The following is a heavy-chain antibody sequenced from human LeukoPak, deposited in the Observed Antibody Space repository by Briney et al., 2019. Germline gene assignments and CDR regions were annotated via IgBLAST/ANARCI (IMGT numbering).Heavy chain of an antibody. Sequence: PGGSLRLSCAASGFTFDDYAMHLVRQAPGKGLEWVSGISWNSGSIGYADSVKGRFTISRDNAKNSLYLQMNSLRAEDMALYYCAKGRLDDAFDIWGQGTMVTVSS. D-gene: IGHD6-25*01. J-gene: IGHJ3*02. CDR1: GFTFDDYA. V-gene: IGHV3-9*03. CDR2: ISWNSGSI. CDR3: AKGRLDDAFDI.